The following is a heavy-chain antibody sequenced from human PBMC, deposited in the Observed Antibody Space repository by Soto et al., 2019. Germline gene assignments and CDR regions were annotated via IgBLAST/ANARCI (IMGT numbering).Heavy chain of an antibody. V-gene: IGHV3-48*01. J-gene: IGHJ2*01. CDR1: GFSLYNYA. Sequence: EVQLVESGGGLVQPGGSLRLSCAASGFSLYNYAMDWVRQAPGQGLEWVSYISLSSANIHYADSVRGRFTVSRDNAKNSLYRQMNRRRAEDTAVYYWVRDLSRWNEWARYVDLWGRGTLVTVSS. D-gene: IGHD1-1*01. CDR2: ISLSSANI. CDR3: VRDLSRWNEWARYVDL.